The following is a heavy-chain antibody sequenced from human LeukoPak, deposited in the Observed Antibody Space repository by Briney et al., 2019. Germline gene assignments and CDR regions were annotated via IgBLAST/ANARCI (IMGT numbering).Heavy chain of an antibody. CDR1: GGTFSSYA. V-gene: IGHV1-69*04. D-gene: IGHD3-10*01. CDR2: IIPILGIA. CDR3: ARFKHYYRYDAFDI. J-gene: IGHJ3*02. Sequence: GSSVKVSCKASGGTFSSYAISWVRQAPGQGLEWMGRIIPILGIANYAQKFQGRVTITADKSTSTAYMELSSLRSEDTAVYYCARFKHYYRYDAFDIWGQGTMVTVSS.